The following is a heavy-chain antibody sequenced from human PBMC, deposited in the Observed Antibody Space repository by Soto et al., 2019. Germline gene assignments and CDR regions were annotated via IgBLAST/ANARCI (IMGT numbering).Heavy chain of an antibody. D-gene: IGHD3-3*01. CDR2: MNPNSGNT. CDR1: GYTFTSYD. CDR3: ARAQRGTIFGVIITFSYYYMDV. J-gene: IGHJ6*03. Sequence: GASVKVSCKASGYTFTSYDINWVRQATGQGLEWMGWMNPNSGNTGYAQKFQGRVTMTRNTSISTAYMELSSLRSEDTAVYYCARAQRGTIFGVIITFSYYYMDVWGKGTTVTVS. V-gene: IGHV1-8*01.